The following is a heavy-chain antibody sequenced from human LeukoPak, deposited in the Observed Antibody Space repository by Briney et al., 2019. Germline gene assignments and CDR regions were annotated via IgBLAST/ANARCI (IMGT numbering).Heavy chain of an antibody. CDR1: GYTFTGYY. Sequence: GASVKVSCKASGYTFTGYYMHWVRQAPGQGLEWMGWINPNSGGTNYAQKFQGRVTMTRDTSISTACMELSRLRSDDTAVYYCARTTHELTYYDFWSGYYRGDNWFDPWGQGTLVTVSS. J-gene: IGHJ5*02. D-gene: IGHD3-3*01. CDR3: ARTTHELTYYDFWSGYYRGDNWFDP. V-gene: IGHV1-2*02. CDR2: INPNSGGT.